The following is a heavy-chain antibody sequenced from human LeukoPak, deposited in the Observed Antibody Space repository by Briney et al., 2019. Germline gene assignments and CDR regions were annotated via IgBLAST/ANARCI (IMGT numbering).Heavy chain of an antibody. J-gene: IGHJ5*02. CDR1: GGSFSGYY. Sequence: SETLSLTCAVYGGSFSGYYWSWIRQPPGKGLEWIGEINHSGSTNYNPSLKSRVTISVDTSKNQFSLKLSSVTAADTAVYYCASDSSSWYGDWFDPRGQGTLVTVSS. CDR3: ASDSSSWYGDWFDP. D-gene: IGHD6-13*01. V-gene: IGHV4-34*01. CDR2: INHSGST.